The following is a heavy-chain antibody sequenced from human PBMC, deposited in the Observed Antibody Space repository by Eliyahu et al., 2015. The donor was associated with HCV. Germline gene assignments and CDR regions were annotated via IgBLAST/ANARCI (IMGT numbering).Heavy chain of an antibody. V-gene: IGHV3-30*18. CDR1: GFTFSSYG. Sequence: QVQLVESGGGVVXPGRSLXLSCAASGFTFSSYGMHWVRQAPGKGLEWVAVISYDGSNKYYADSVKGRFTISRDNSKNTLYLQMNSLRAEDTAVYYCAKAFYRGYRIYDAFDIWGQGTMVTVSS. J-gene: IGHJ3*02. D-gene: IGHD5-18*01. CDR3: AKAFYRGYRIYDAFDI. CDR2: ISYDGSNK.